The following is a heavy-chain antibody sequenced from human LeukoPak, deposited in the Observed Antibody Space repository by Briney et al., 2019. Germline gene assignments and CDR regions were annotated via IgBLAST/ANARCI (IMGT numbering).Heavy chain of an antibody. J-gene: IGHJ4*02. Sequence: GASVKVSCKASGYTFTSYGISWVRQAPGQGLEWMGWISSYNGNTNYAQKLQGRVTMTTDTSTSAAYMELSSLRSEDTAVYYCVRYFDWLSRGFDYWGQGTLVTVSS. CDR1: GYTFTSYG. V-gene: IGHV1-18*01. CDR2: ISSYNGNT. CDR3: VRYFDWLSRGFDY. D-gene: IGHD3-9*01.